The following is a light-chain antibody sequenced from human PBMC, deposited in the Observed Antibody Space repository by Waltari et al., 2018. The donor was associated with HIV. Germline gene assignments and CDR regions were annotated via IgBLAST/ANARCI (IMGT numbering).Light chain of an antibody. V-gene: IGLV2-14*01. CDR3: SSYTSSSTI. Sequence: QSALTQPASVSGSPGQSITISCTGTSSDVGGYNYVSWYQQPPGKAPKLIIYEVSNRPSGVSNRFSGSKSGNTASLTISGLQAEDEADYYCSSYTSSSTIFGTGTKVTVL. J-gene: IGLJ1*01. CDR1: SSDVGGYNY. CDR2: EVS.